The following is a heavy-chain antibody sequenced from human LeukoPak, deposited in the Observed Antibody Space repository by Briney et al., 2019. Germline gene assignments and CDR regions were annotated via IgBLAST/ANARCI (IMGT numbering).Heavy chain of an antibody. CDR3: ARVWLENLLNWFDP. Sequence: PSETLSLTCTVSGGSISSGGYYWSWIRQHPGKGLEWIGYIYYSGSTYYNPSLKSRVTISVDTSKNQFSLKLSSVTAADTAVYYCARVWLENLLNWFDPWGQGTLVTVSS. CDR1: GGSISSGGYY. J-gene: IGHJ5*02. D-gene: IGHD6-19*01. CDR2: IYYSGST. V-gene: IGHV4-31*03.